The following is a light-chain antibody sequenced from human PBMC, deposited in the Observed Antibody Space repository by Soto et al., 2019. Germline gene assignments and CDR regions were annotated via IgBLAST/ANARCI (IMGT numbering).Light chain of an antibody. V-gene: IGLV2-8*01. CDR1: SSDVGGYNY. CDR2: EVN. Sequence: QSALTQPPSASWGPGQSVAVSCAGTSSDVGGYNYVSWYQQHPGKAPKLMIYEVNKRPSGVPDRFSGSKSGNTASLTVSGLQAEDEADYYCSSYAGSSNVFGTGTKVTVL. J-gene: IGLJ1*01. CDR3: SSYAGSSNV.